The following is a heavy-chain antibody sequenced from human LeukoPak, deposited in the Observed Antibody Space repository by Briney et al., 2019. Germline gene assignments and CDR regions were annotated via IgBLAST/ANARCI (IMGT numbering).Heavy chain of an antibody. Sequence: GGSLRLSCAASGYTFSSYSMNWVRQAPGKGLEWVSFISSGSSYIYYADSVKGRFTISRDNDKKSLYLQINSLRAEDTAVYFCARSFYDSSGYPNFDYWGQGTLVTVSS. CDR2: ISSGSSYI. V-gene: IGHV3-21*01. D-gene: IGHD3-22*01. CDR3: ARSFYDSSGYPNFDY. J-gene: IGHJ4*02. CDR1: GYTFSSYS.